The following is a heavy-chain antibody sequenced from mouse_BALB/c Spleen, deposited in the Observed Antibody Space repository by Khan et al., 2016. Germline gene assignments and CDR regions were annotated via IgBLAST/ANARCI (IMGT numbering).Heavy chain of an antibody. CDR1: GYTFTDYY. CDR3: ARSYYGYFAMDY. CDR2: IFPGSGST. Sequence: QVRLQQSGTELPRPGASVKLSCKASGYTFTDYYLHWVMQRTGQGLEWIGEIFPGSGSTYYNEKFKGKASLTADTSSSTAYMQLSSLTSEGSAVYFCARSYYGYFAMDYWGHGASVTVSS. J-gene: IGHJ4*01. D-gene: IGHD1-2*01. V-gene: IGHV1-77*01.